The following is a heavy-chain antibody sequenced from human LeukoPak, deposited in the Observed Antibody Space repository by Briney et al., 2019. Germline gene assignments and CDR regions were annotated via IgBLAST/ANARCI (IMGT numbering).Heavy chain of an antibody. CDR2: ISYDGSNK. Sequence: GGSLRLSCAASGFTFSSYGMHWVRQAPGKGLEWVAVISYDGSNKYYADSVKGRFTISRDNSKNTLYPQMNSLRAEDTAVYYCAKASNPYGDYLTFDYWGQGTLVTVSS. V-gene: IGHV3-30*18. D-gene: IGHD4-17*01. CDR1: GFTFSSYG. J-gene: IGHJ4*02. CDR3: AKASNPYGDYLTFDY.